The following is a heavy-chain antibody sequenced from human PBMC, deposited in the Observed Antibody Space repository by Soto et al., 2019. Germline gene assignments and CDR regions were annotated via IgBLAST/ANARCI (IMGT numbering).Heavy chain of an antibody. V-gene: IGHV3-9*01. CDR2: ITWNSGDI. Sequence: GGSLRLSCAASGFTFDDFAMHWVRQAPGKGLEWVSGITWNSGDITYTGSVKGRFSISRDNAENSLYLHMNSLRPEDTAYYYCARSRGLAGRPLDLWGQGTLVTVSS. CDR3: ARSRGLAGRPLDL. D-gene: IGHD6-6*01. CDR1: GFTFDDFA. J-gene: IGHJ5*02.